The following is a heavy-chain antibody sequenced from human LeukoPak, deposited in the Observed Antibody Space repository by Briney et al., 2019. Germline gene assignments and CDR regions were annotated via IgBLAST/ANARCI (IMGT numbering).Heavy chain of an antibody. CDR3: ALTVAGPFDY. CDR2: ISHDGSNK. V-gene: IGHV3-30*03. CDR1: GFTFSSYG. Sequence: GGSLRLSCAASGFTFSSYGMHWVRQAPGKGLEWVAVISHDGSNKYYADSVKGRFTISRDNSKNTLYLQMNSLRAEDTAVYYCALTVAGPFDYWGQGTLVTVSS. J-gene: IGHJ4*02. D-gene: IGHD6-19*01.